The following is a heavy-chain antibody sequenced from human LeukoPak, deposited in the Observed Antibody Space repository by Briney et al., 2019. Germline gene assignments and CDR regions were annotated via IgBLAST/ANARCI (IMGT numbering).Heavy chain of an antibody. Sequence: ASVKVSCKASGGTFSSYAISWVRQAPGQGLEWMGGIIPIFGTANYAQKFQGRVTITADKSTSTAYMELSSLRSEDTAVYYCARSLPGLRPMVREVISWFDPWGQGTLVTVSS. J-gene: IGHJ5*02. V-gene: IGHV1-69*06. CDR1: GGTFSSYA. D-gene: IGHD3-10*01. CDR2: IIPIFGTA. CDR3: ARSLPGLRPMVREVISWFDP.